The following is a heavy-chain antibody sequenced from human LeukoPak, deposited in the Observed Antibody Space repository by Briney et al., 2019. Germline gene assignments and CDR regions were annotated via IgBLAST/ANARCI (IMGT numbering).Heavy chain of an antibody. V-gene: IGHV4-38-2*02. CDR1: GYSISSGYY. Sequence: SETLSLTCTVSGYSISSGYYWGWIRQPPGKGLEWIGSIYHSGSTYYSPSLKSRVTISVDTSKNQFSLKLSSVTAADTAVYYCARDPELFGAPEYYFDYWGQGTLVTVSS. CDR3: ARDPELFGAPEYYFDY. J-gene: IGHJ4*02. D-gene: IGHD3-10*01. CDR2: IYHSGST.